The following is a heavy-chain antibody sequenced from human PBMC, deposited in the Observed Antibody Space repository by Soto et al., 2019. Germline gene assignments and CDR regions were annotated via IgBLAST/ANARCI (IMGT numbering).Heavy chain of an antibody. D-gene: IGHD6-25*01. Sequence: PSETLSLTCAVYGGSFSGYYWSWIRQPPGKGLEWIGEINHSGSTNYNPSLKSRVTISVDTSKNQFSLKLSSVTAADTAVYYCARDSAADAFDIWGQGTMVTVSS. V-gene: IGHV4-34*01. CDR1: GGSFSGYY. J-gene: IGHJ3*02. CDR3: ARDSAADAFDI. CDR2: INHSGST.